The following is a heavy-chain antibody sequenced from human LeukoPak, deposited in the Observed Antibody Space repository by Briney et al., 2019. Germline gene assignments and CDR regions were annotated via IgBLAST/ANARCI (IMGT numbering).Heavy chain of an antibody. J-gene: IGHJ4*02. V-gene: IGHV5-51*01. Sequence: GESLKISCQGSGYSFDNYWNAWVRQMPGKGLELMGVIYPADSDTKYSPSLQGQVTISADKSINTAYMQWSSLKASDTAIYYCARHTSALSHDFWGQGTLVTVSS. CDR3: ARHTSALSHDF. CDR2: IYPADSDT. D-gene: IGHD3-10*01. CDR1: GYSFDNYW.